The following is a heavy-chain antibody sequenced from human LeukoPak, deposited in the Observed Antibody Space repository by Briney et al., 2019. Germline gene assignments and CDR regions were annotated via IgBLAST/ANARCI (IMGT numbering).Heavy chain of an antibody. CDR3: ARLSDSISCFGFDV. V-gene: IGHV3-7*01. D-gene: IGHD2-2*01. CDR2: IKQDESEK. J-gene: IGHJ3*01. Sequence: GGSLRLSCEASGFSFSSYWMSWVRQAPGKGLEWVANIKQDESEKYYVGSVRGRFTISRDNANTSLYLQMNSLRADDTAVYYCARLSDSISCFGFDVWGHGTTVTVSS. CDR1: GFSFSSYW.